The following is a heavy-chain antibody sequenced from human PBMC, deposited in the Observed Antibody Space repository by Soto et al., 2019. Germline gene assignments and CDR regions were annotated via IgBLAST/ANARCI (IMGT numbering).Heavy chain of an antibody. Sequence: PSETLSLTCSVSGGSIRSDYWSWIRQSRENGLEWIGYFYHSGNSNYNPSLKSRVTISVDTSKNQLSLSLRSVTAADPAVYFCARISSVDPYGYVNGGLDVWGQRTTVTAP. CDR2: FYHSGNS. J-gene: IGHJ6*02. V-gene: IGHV4-59*01. CDR1: GGSIRSDY. D-gene: IGHD5-18*01. CDR3: ARISSVDPYGYVNGGLDV.